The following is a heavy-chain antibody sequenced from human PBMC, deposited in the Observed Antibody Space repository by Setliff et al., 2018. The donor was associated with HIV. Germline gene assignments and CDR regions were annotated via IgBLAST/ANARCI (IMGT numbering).Heavy chain of an antibody. V-gene: IGHV1-18*01. CDR1: GYTFTSYA. CDR3: ARDQGVWDYGGGSLLREYFHQ. CDR2: ISTYKGNT. Sequence: ASVKVSCKASGYTFTSYAMNWVRQAPGQGLEWMGWISTYKGNTKYEQKFQGRVTMTTDTSTSTAYMELRSLRSDDTAVYYCARDQGVWDYGGGSLLREYFHQWGQGTLVTVSS. J-gene: IGHJ1*01. D-gene: IGHD4-17*01.